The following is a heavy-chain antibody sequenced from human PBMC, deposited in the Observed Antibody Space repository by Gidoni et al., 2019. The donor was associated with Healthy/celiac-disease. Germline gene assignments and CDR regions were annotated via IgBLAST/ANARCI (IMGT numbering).Heavy chain of an antibody. Sequence: VRQAPGQGLEWMGWISAYNGNTNYAQKLQGRVTMTTDTSTSTAYMELRSLRSDDTAVYYCAREGFLAYCGGDCYEISDGSDYWGQGTLVTVSS. CDR3: AREGFLAYCGGDCYEISDGSDY. V-gene: IGHV1-18*01. CDR2: ISAYNGNT. D-gene: IGHD2-21*01. J-gene: IGHJ4*02.